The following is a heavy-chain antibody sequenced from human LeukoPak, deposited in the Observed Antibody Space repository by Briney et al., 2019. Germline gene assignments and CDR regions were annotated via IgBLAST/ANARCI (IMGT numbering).Heavy chain of an antibody. CDR3: AKASQQPRDPDAFDI. J-gene: IGHJ3*02. V-gene: IGHV3-30-3*01. D-gene: IGHD6-13*01. CDR1: GFTFSSYA. CDR2: ISYDGSNK. Sequence: GGSLRLSCAASGFTFSSYAMHWVRQAPGKGLEWVAVISYDGSNKYYADSVKGRFTISRDNSKNTLYLQMNSLRAEDTAVYYCAKASQQPRDPDAFDIWGQGTMVTVSS.